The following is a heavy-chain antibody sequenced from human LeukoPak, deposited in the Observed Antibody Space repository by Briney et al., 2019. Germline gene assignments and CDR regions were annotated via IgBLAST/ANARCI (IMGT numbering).Heavy chain of an antibody. Sequence: PSETLSLTCTVSGVSINNYYCSWIRQPPGKGLEWMGYISYGSTNYNPSLKSRVTISVDTSMNQFSLKLSSVNAADTAVYYCATEKNVGAPGVFDPWGQGTLVTVSS. V-gene: IGHV4-59*01. D-gene: IGHD3-3*01. CDR1: GVSINNYY. CDR3: ATEKNVGAPGVFDP. J-gene: IGHJ5*02. CDR2: ISYGST.